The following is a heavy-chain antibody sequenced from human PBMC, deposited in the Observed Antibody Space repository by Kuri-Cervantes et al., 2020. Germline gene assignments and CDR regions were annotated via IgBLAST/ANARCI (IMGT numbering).Heavy chain of an antibody. Sequence: SETLSLTCTVSGGSISSSSYYWGWIRQPPGKGLEWIGEINHSGSTNYNPSLKSRVTISVDTSKNQFSLKLSSVTAADTAVYYCARRDYYFDYWGQGTLVTVSS. CDR2: INHSGST. CDR1: GGSISSSSYY. J-gene: IGHJ4*02. CDR3: ARRDYYFDY. V-gene: IGHV4-39*07.